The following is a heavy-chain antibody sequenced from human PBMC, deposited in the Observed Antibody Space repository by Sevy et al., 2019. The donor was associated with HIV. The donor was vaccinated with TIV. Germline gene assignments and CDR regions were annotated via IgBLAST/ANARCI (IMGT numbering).Heavy chain of an antibody. D-gene: IGHD2-15*01. V-gene: IGHV3-48*01. J-gene: IGHJ4*02. CDR2: ISSSSSTI. CDR1: GFTFSSYS. Sequence: GGSLRLSCAASGFTFSSYSMNWVRQAPGKGLEWVSYISSSSSTIYYADSMKGRFTISRDNAKNSLYLQMNSLRAEDTAVYYCARDVLYCSFDYWGQGTLVTVSS. CDR3: ARDVLYCSFDY.